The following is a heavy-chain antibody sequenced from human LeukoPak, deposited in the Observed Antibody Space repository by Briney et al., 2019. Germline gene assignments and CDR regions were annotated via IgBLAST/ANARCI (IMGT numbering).Heavy chain of an antibody. V-gene: IGHV4-38-2*02. CDR1: GYSISSGYY. CDR3: ARALDIVVVPAAIIWFDP. Sequence: PSETLSLTCTVSGYSISSGYYWGWIRQPPGKGLEWIGSIYHSGSTYYNPSLKSRVTISVDTSKNQFSLKLSSVTAADTAVYYCARALDIVVVPAAIIWFDPGGQGTLVTVSS. D-gene: IGHD2-2*03. J-gene: IGHJ5*02. CDR2: IYHSGST.